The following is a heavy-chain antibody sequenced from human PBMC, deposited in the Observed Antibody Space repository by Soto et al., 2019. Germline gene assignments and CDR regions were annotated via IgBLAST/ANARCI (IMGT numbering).Heavy chain of an antibody. CDR2: ISGSGSTT. Sequence: GGSLRLSCTASGFTSSDHTMSWVRQAPGKGLEWVSGISGSGSTTYYADSVKGRFTISRDNSKNTLDLQMSSLRAEDTAVYYCARARTGGRLLRNYYFDYWGQGTLVTVSS. J-gene: IGHJ4*02. D-gene: IGHD1-26*01. CDR1: GFTSSDHT. V-gene: IGHV3-23*01. CDR3: ARARTGGRLLRNYYFDY.